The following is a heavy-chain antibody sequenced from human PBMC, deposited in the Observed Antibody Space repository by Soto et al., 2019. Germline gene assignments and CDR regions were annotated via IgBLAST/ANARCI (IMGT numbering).Heavy chain of an antibody. CDR2: INHSGST. CDR1: GGSFSGYY. D-gene: IGHD6-13*01. CDR3: AREGGYSSSWYPNNYYYGMDV. J-gene: IGHJ6*02. V-gene: IGHV4-34*01. Sequence: PSETLSLTCAVYGGSFSGYYWSWIRQPPGKGLEWIGEINHSGSTNYNPSLKSRVTISVDTSKNQFSLKLSSVTAADTAVYYCAREGGYSSSWYPNNYYYGMDVWGQGTTVTVSS.